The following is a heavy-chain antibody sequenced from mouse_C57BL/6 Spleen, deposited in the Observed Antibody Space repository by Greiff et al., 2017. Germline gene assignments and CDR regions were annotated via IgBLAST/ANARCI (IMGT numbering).Heavy chain of an antibody. J-gene: IGHJ3*01. D-gene: IGHD1-1*01. V-gene: IGHV1-85*01. CDR2: IYPRDGST. Sequence: QVQLQQSGTELVKPGASVKLSCKASGYTFTSYDINWVKQRPGQGLGWIGWIYPRDGSTKSNEKFKGKATLTVDTSSSTAYMELHSLTSEDSAVYFCARDDYGSSGGFAYWGQGTLVTVSA. CDR1: GYTFTSYD. CDR3: ARDDYGSSGGFAY.